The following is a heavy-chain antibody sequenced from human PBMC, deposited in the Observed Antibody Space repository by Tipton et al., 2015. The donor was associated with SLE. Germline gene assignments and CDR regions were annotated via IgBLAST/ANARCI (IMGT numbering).Heavy chain of an antibody. CDR3: AREGAEKVRTSYYYYMDV. CDR1: GGSISSGSYY. V-gene: IGHV4-61*02. CDR2: IYSRGST. D-gene: IGHD3-10*01. J-gene: IGHJ6*03. Sequence: LRLSCSVSGGSISSGSYYWSWIRQPAGKGLEWIGRIYSRGSTNSNLSLKSRVTISADTPKNQFSLMLSSVTAADTAVYYCAREGAEKVRTSYYYYMDVWGKGTTVTISS.